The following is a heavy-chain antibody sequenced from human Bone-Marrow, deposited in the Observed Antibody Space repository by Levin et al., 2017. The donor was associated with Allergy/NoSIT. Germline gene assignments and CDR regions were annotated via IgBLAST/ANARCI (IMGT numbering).Heavy chain of an antibody. Sequence: ESLKISCTVSGGSISSSSYYWGWIRQPPGKGLEWIGSIYYSGSTYYNPSLKSRVTISVDTSKNQFSLKLSSVTAADTAVYYCARQATYYDYIWGSYRPGRIDYWGQGTLVTVSS. J-gene: IGHJ4*02. CDR1: GGSISSSSYY. CDR3: ARQATYYDYIWGSYRPGRIDY. CDR2: IYYSGST. D-gene: IGHD3-16*02. V-gene: IGHV4-39*01.